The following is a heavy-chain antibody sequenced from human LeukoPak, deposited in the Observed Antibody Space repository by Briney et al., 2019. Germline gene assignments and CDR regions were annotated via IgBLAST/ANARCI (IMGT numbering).Heavy chain of an antibody. CDR2: ISWNSGSI. Sequence: PGRSLRLSCAASGLTFDDYAMHWVRQAPGKGPEWVSGISWNSGSIGYADSVKGRFTISRDNAKNSLYLQMNSLRAEDTAVYYCARVVGEQQLDHPYYFDYWGQGTLVTVSS. CDR3: ARVVGEQQLDHPYYFDY. V-gene: IGHV3-9*01. D-gene: IGHD6-13*01. CDR1: GLTFDDYA. J-gene: IGHJ4*02.